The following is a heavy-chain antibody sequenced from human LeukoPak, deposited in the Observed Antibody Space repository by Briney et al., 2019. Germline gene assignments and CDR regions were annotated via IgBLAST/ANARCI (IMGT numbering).Heavy chain of an antibody. J-gene: IGHJ4*02. CDR3: ARRKSSGSYPASFDY. D-gene: IGHD3-16*02. V-gene: IGHV5-51*01. CDR2: IYPGDSDT. CDR1: GYSFTSYW. Sequence: GESLKISWKGSGYSFTSYWIGWVRQMPGKGLEWMGIIYPGDSDTRYSPSFQGQVTISADKSISTAYLQWSSLKASDTAMYYCARRKSSGSYPASFDYWGQGTLVTVSS.